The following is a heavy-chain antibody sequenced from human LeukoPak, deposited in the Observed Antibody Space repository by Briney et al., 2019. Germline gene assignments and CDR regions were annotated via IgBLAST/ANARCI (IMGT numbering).Heavy chain of an antibody. CDR1: GASTRTSTSY. CDR3: ARESSSSRYFMDV. D-gene: IGHD6-6*01. V-gene: IGHV4-39*07. CDR2: IHYSGST. J-gene: IGHJ6*03. Sequence: PSETLSLTCSVSGASTRTSTSYWGWVRQPPGKGLEWIGSIHYSGSTYKNPSLKGRVTISMDTSGSQFSLKVTSLTAADSAVYFCARESSSSRYFMDVWGRGTTVTVSS.